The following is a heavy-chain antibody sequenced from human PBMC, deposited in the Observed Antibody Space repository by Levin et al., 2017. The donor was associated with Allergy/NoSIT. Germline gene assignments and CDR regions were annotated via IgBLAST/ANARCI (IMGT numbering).Heavy chain of an antibody. J-gene: IGHJ3*02. CDR2: IWYDGSNK. CDR1: GFTFSSYG. D-gene: IGHD3-10*01. CDR3: AREGWFGELAFDAFDI. V-gene: IGHV3-33*01. Sequence: GGSLRLSCAASGFTFSSYGMHWVRQAPGKGLEWVAVIWYDGSNKYYADSVKGRFTISRDNSKNTLYLQMNSLRAEDTAVYYCAREGWFGELAFDAFDIWGQGTMVTVSS.